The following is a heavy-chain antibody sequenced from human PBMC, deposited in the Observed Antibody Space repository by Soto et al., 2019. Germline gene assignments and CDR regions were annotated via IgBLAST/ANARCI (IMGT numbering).Heavy chain of an antibody. CDR1: GFTSSSYG. CDR3: AKSSVAGTEMMDY. D-gene: IGHD6-19*01. J-gene: IGHJ4*02. CDR2: ISYDGSNK. V-gene: IGHV3-30*18. Sequence: GGSLRLSCAASGFTSSSYGMHWVRQAPGKGLEWVAVISYDGSNKYYADSVKGRFTISRDNSKNTLYLQMNSLRAEDTAVYYCAKSSVAGTEMMDYWGQGTLVTVSS.